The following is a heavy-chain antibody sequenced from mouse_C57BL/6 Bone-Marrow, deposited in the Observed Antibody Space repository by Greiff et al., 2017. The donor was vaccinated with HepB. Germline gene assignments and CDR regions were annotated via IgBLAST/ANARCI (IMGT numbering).Heavy chain of an antibody. J-gene: IGHJ4*01. D-gene: IGHD1-1*01. CDR2: IDPSDSYT. V-gene: IGHV1-69*01. Sequence: VQLQQPGAELVMPGASVKLSCKASGYTFTSYWMHWVKQRPGQGLEWIGEIDPSDSYTNYNQKFKGKSTLTVDKSSSTAYMQLSSLTSEDSAVYYCATSVDYYAMDYWGQGTSVTVSS. CDR1: GYTFTSYW. CDR3: ATSVDYYAMDY.